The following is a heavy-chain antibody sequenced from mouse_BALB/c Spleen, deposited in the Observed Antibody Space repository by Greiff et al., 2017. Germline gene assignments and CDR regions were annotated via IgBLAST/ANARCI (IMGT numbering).Heavy chain of an antibody. D-gene: IGHD2-3*01. J-gene: IGHJ2*01. CDR3: ARAGVYDGYYGGY. Sequence: VQLQQSGAELAKPGASVKMSCKASGYTFTSYWMHWVKQRPGQGLEWIGYINPSTGYTEYNQKFKDKATLTADKSSSTAYMQLSSLTSEDSAVYYCARAGVYDGYYGGYWGQGTTLTVSA. V-gene: IGHV1-7*01. CDR1: GYTFTSYW. CDR2: INPSTGYT.